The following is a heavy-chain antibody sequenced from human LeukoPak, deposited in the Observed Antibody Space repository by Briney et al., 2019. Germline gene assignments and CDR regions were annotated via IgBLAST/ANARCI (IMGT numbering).Heavy chain of an antibody. J-gene: IGHJ4*02. V-gene: IGHV3-73*01. D-gene: IGHD6-6*01. CDR3: AKRYSSSSSFDY. Sequence: GGSLRLSRAASGFSFSASAIHWVRQPSGKGLEWVGRIKTRPDNYATAFAASVKGRFTISRDDSKNTAYLQMDSLKTEDTAVYYCAKRYSSSSSFDYWGQGTLVTVSS. CDR2: IKTRPDNYAT. CDR1: GFSFSASA.